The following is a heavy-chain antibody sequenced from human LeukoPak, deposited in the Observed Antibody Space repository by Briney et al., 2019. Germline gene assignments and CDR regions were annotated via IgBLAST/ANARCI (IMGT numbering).Heavy chain of an antibody. CDR2: IHYSGST. CDR1: GGSISSYY. J-gene: IGHJ6*02. D-gene: IGHD5-18*01. V-gene: IGHV4-59*01. Sequence: SETLSLTCTVFGGSISSYYWCWLRQPPGKGLEWLGYIHYSGSTNYNPSLKSRVTMAVDTSENQFSLNLSSVTTADTAVYYCARGGTGYSSYYNMDVWGQGTTVTVSS. CDR3: ARGGTGYSSYYNMDV.